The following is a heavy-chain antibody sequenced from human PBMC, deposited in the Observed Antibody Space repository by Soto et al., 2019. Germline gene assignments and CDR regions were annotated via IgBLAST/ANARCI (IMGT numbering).Heavy chain of an antibody. J-gene: IGHJ4*02. V-gene: IGHV4-34*01. CDR3: ARGAPPTTVTFFDY. Sequence: QVQLQQWGAGLLKPSETLSLTCAVYGGSFSGYYWSWIRQPPGKGLEWIGEINHSGSTNYNPSLNSRVTISVDTSKNQFFLKLSSVTAADTAVYYCARGAPPTTVTFFDYWGQGTLVTVSS. CDR2: INHSGST. CDR1: GGSFSGYY. D-gene: IGHD4-17*01.